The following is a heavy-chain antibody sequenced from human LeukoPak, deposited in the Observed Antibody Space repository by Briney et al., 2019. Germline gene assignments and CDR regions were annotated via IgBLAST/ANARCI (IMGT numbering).Heavy chain of an antibody. Sequence: GESLKISCQGSGYTFSSYWIAWVRQMPGKGLEWMGIIYPGDSDTRYSPSFLGQVTISADKSLSTAYLQWSSLKASDTAMYYCARRRDTMIVPAGAFDIWGQGTMVTVSS. CDR3: ARRRDTMIVPAGAFDI. J-gene: IGHJ3*02. D-gene: IGHD3-22*01. V-gene: IGHV5-51*01. CDR1: GYTFSSYW. CDR2: IYPGDSDT.